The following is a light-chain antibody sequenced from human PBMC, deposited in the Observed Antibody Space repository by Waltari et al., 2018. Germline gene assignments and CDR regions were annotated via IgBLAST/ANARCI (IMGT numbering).Light chain of an antibody. CDR1: QRVTSTY. V-gene: IGKV3-20*01. CDR3: QQYSQSPIT. J-gene: IGKJ5*01. Sequence: EIVLTQSPGTLSLSPGERATLSCRASQRVTSTYLAWYQQKPGRSPRLLIYGASSRATGVPDRFSGGGSATDFTLTITRLEPEDFAVYYCQQYSQSPITFGQGTRLDNK. CDR2: GAS.